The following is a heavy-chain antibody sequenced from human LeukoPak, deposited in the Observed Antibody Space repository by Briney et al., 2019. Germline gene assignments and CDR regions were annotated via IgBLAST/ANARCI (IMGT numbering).Heavy chain of an antibody. J-gene: IGHJ4*02. CDR2: IYYSGST. D-gene: IGHD2-2*01. Sequence: PSETLSLTCTVSGGSISSGDYYWSWIRQPPGKGLEWIGYIYYSGSTYYNPSLKSRVTISVDTSKNQLSLKLSSVTAADTAVYYCASGYCSSTSRYVFDYWGQGTLVTVSS. CDR1: GGSISSGDYY. V-gene: IGHV4-30-4*01. CDR3: ASGYCSSTSRYVFDY.